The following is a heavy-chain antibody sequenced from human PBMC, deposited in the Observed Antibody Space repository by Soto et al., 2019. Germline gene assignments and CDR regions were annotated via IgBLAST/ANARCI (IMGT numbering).Heavy chain of an antibody. V-gene: IGHV5-51*01. Sequence: PGESLKISCQASGYTFINNWIGWVRQMPGKGLEWMGIIYPGDSDTRYSPSFQGQVTISADKSISTAYLQWSSLKASDTAMYYCARLTTVVTFFDYWGQGTLVTVSS. J-gene: IGHJ4*02. CDR2: IYPGDSDT. CDR1: GYTFINNW. CDR3: ARLTTVVTFFDY. D-gene: IGHD4-17*01.